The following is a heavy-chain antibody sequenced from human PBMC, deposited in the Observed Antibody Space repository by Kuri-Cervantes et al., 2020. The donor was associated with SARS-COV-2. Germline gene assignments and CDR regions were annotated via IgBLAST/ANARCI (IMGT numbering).Heavy chain of an antibody. D-gene: IGHD3-9*01. V-gene: IGHV3-9*01. J-gene: IGHJ6*02. CDR1: GFTFDDYA. Sequence: GGSLRLSCAASGFTFDDYAMHWVRQAPGKGLEWVSGISWNSGSIGYADSVKGRFTISRHNSKNTLYLQMNSLRAEDTAVYYCARDLRRITISRVYYYGMDVWGQGTTVTVSS. CDR2: ISWNSGSI. CDR3: ARDLRRITISRVYYYGMDV.